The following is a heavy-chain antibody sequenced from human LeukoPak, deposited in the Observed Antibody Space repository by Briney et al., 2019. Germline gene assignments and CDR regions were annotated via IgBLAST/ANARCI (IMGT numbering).Heavy chain of an antibody. CDR2: ISGSGGST. CDR1: GFTFSSYA. V-gene: IGHV3-23*01. J-gene: IGHJ4*02. D-gene: IGHD2-8*01. CDR3: AKDRSCTNDICHGHFDY. Sequence: TGGSLRLSCAASGFTFSSYAVSWVRQAPGKGLEWVSSISGSGGSTYSADSVKGRFTISRDNSKNTLYLQMNSLRAEDTALYYCAKDRSCTNDICHGHFDYWGQGTLVTVSS.